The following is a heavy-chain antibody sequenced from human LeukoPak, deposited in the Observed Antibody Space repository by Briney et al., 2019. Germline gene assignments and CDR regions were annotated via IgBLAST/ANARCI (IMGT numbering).Heavy chain of an antibody. Sequence: HPGGSLRLSCAASGFTFSSYAMSWVRQAPGKGLEWVSAISGSGGSTYYAASVKGRFTISRDNSKNTLYLQMNGLRAEDTAVYYCATAVRYFDWYYFDYWGQGTLVTVSS. CDR3: ATAVRYFDWYYFDY. CDR2: ISGSGGST. V-gene: IGHV3-23*01. D-gene: IGHD3-9*01. J-gene: IGHJ4*02. CDR1: GFTFSSYA.